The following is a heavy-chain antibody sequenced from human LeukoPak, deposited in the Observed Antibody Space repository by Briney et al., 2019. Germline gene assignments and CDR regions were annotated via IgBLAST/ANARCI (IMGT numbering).Heavy chain of an antibody. CDR3: AKGSGINHYHWIDP. D-gene: IGHD1-14*01. CDR1: AFTFSSYA. V-gene: IGHV3-23*01. J-gene: IGHJ5*02. CDR2: ISGGGGST. Sequence: QPGGSLRLSCAASAFTFSSYAMNWARQAPGKGLEWVSGISGGGGSTYYADSVKGRFTISRDNSKNTLYLQMDSLRAEDTALYYCAKGSGINHYHWIDPWGQGTLVTVSS.